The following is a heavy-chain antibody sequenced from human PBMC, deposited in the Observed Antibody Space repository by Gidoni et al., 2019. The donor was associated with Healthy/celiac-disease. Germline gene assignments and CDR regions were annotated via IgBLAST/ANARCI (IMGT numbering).Heavy chain of an antibody. D-gene: IGHD2-15*01. J-gene: IGHJ5*02. V-gene: IGHV4-34*01. CDR2: INHSGST. Sequence: QVPLQQCGAGLLKPSETLSLTCAVYGGSFSGYYWSWIRPPPGKGLEWIGEINHSGSTNYNPSLKSRVTISVDTSKNQFSLKLSSVTAADTAVYYCARVRLQVAATHMRVNWFDPWGQGTLVTVSS. CDR1: GGSFSGYY. CDR3: ARVRLQVAATHMRVNWFDP.